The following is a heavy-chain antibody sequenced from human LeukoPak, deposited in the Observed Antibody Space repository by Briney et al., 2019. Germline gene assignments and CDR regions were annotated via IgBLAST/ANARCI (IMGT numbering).Heavy chain of an antibody. V-gene: IGHV1-3*01. CDR3: ARDSGSGSNDY. CDR2: ISAGNGNT. D-gene: IGHD1-26*01. Sequence: ASVNVSCKASGYTFTSYAIHWVRQAPGQRLEWMGWISAGNGNTKYPQNFQGRVTFISNTSATTAFMELSSLRSEDAAVYYCARDSGSGSNDYWGQGTLVTVSS. J-gene: IGHJ4*02. CDR1: GYTFTSYA.